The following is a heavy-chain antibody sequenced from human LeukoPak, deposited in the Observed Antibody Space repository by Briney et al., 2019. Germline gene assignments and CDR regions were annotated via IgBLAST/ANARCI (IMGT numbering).Heavy chain of an antibody. D-gene: IGHD1-26*01. CDR3: ARGRQNSGSYSDAFDI. V-gene: IGHV3-7*01. CDR2: INLDGSQK. CDR1: GFTAFNYW. Sequence: AGGSLRLSCAASGFTAFNYWMSWVRQAPGKGLEWVANINLDGSQKYYVDSLKGRFTISRDNAKNSLYLQMNSLRAEDTAVYYCARGRQNSGSYSDAFDIWGQGTMVTVSS. J-gene: IGHJ3*02.